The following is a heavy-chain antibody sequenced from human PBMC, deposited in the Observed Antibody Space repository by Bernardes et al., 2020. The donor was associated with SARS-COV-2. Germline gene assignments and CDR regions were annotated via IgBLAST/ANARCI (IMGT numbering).Heavy chain of an antibody. V-gene: IGHV5-51*01. CDR2: IYPGDSDT. Sequence: GAYLKNSSNGSGYSLTRYQIGWVRPNPGKGLEWMGVIYPGDSDTTYSPSFQGHVTISADKSITTAYLQWSSLKASDTAMYFCARRFHGRFNYWGQGTPVTVSS. CDR3: ARRFHGRFNY. CDR1: GYSLTRYQ. J-gene: IGHJ4*02.